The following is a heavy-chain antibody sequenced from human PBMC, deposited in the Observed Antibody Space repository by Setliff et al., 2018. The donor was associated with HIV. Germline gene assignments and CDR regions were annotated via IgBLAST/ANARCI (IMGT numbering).Heavy chain of an antibody. CDR3: ARVFPPIRGAPFGTPPGAFDI. Sequence: KPSETLSLTCSVSGGSMSTYYWSWIRQPAGKGLEWIGRIYSSGSTIYNPSLRSRVTMSVDTSKSQLSLKLTSVTAADTAVYYCARVFPPIRGAPFGTPPGAFDIWGQGTMVT. J-gene: IGHJ3*02. CDR2: IYSSGST. CDR1: GGSMSTYY. D-gene: IGHD2-15*01. V-gene: IGHV4-4*07.